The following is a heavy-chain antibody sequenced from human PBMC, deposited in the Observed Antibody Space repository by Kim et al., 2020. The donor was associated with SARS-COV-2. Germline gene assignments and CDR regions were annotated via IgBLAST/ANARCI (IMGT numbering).Heavy chain of an antibody. V-gene: IGHV3-48*03. J-gene: IGHJ4*02. CDR1: GFTFSSYE. CDR3: ASGPNYSPFDY. CDR2: IIGSGPTI. Sequence: GGSLRLSCTASGFTFSSYEMNLVRQAPGKGLEWVSYIIGSGPTIYHADSVRGRFTISRDNDKNSLFLQMNSLRAEDTAVYYCASGPNYSPFDYWGQGTLVPVSS. D-gene: IGHD4-4*01.